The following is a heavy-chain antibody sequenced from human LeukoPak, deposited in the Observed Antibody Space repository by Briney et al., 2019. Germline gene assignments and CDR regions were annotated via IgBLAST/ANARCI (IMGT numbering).Heavy chain of an antibody. D-gene: IGHD1-26*01. CDR2: IYYSGST. V-gene: IGHV4-59*01. J-gene: IGHJ4*02. CDR1: GGSLSSYY. CDR3: ARDRGSADFDY. Sequence: SETLSLTCTVSGGSLSSYYWSWIRQPPGKGLEWIGYIYYSGSTNYNPSLKSRVTISVDTSKNQFSLKLSSVTAADTAVYYCARDRGSADFDYWGQGTLVTVSS.